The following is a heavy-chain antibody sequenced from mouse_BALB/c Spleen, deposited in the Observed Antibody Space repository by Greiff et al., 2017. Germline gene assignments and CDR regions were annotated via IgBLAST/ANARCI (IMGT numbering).Heavy chain of an antibody. V-gene: IGHV5-17*02. J-gene: IGHJ2*01. D-gene: IGHD1-1*02. CDR1: GFTFSSFG. CDR3: ARGVGGLDY. CDR2: ISSGSSTI. Sequence: EVKLVESGGGLVQPGGSRKLSCAASGFTFSSFGMHWVRQAPEKGLEWVAYISSGSSTIYYADTVKGRFTISRDNPRNTLFLQMTSLRSEDTAMYYCARGVGGLDYWGQGTTLTVSS.